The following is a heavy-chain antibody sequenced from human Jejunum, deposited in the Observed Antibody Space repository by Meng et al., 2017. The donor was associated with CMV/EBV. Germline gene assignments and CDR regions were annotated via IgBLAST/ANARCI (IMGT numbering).Heavy chain of an antibody. CDR2: IKQDGSEK. J-gene: IGHJ3*02. CDR3: ARGQGSETYCSSTSCYRDDAFDI. V-gene: IGHV3-7*01. D-gene: IGHD2-2*01. Sequence: MSWVRQAPGTGLEWVANIKQDGSEKYSVDSVEGRFTISRDNAKNSLYLQMNSVRAEDTAVYYCARGQGSETYCSSTSCYRDDAFDIWGQGTMVTVSS.